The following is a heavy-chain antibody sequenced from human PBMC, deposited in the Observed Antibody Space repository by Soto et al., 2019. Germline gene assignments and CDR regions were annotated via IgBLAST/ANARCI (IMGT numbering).Heavy chain of an antibody. D-gene: IGHD3-3*01. CDR2: ISWNSGSI. V-gene: IGHV3-9*01. CDR3: AKEVFWSGYYFLDF. J-gene: IGHJ4*02. Sequence: PGGSLRLACASSGFTFDDYAMQWVRQAPGKGLEWVSGISWNSGSIGYADSVKGRFTISRDNAKNSLYLQMNSLRAEDTALYYCAKEVFWSGYYFLDFWGQGTLVTVSS. CDR1: GFTFDDYA.